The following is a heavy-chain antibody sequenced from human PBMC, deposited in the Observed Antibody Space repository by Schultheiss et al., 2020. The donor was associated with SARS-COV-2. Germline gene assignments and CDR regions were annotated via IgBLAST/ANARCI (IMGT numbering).Heavy chain of an antibody. CDR1: GFTFSSYA. CDR3: ARVRKVWASNNWSYYFDY. V-gene: IGHV3-30*01. J-gene: IGHJ4*02. D-gene: IGHD1-1*01. CDR2: ISYDGSNK. Sequence: GGSLRLSCAASGFTFSSYAMHWVRQAPGKGLEWVAVISYDGSNKYYADSVKGRFTISRDNSKNTLYLQMNSLRAEDTAVYYCARVRKVWASNNWSYYFDYWGQGTLVTVSS.